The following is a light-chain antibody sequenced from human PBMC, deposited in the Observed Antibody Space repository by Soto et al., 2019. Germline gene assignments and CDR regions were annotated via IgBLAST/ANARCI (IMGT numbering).Light chain of an antibody. CDR2: GAS. Sequence: DILLTQSPGTLSLSPGERATLSCRASQSVRSSWLAWLQQKPGQAPRLLIFGASNRAAGTPDRFSGSGSGTDFSLTISRLEPEDFAVYYCHQYTGSSWTFGQGTKVEIK. V-gene: IGKV3-20*01. J-gene: IGKJ1*01. CDR3: HQYTGSSWT. CDR1: QSVRSSW.